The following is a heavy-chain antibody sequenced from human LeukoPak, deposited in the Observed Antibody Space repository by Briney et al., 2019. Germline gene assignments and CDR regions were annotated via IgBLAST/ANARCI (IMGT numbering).Heavy chain of an antibody. J-gene: IGHJ5*02. CDR1: GHSIINTYY. D-gene: IGHD6-25*01. Sequence: SETLSLTCTVSGHSIINTYYWGWIRQPPGKGLEWIGSIHHSGNRFESGSTHYNPSLRSRVTVSADTSKNQFSLTLRSVTAADTAVYFCARNASSGFFNAWGRGTLVTVSS. V-gene: IGHV4-28*01. CDR2: IHHSGNRFESGST. CDR3: ARNASSGFFNA.